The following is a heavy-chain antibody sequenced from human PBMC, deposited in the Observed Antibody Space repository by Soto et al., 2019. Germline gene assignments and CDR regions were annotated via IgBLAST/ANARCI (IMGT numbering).Heavy chain of an antibody. CDR3: ADSSGYSDLGY. D-gene: IGHD3-22*01. V-gene: IGHV3-30-3*01. CDR2: ISYDGSNK. J-gene: IGHJ4*02. CDR1: GFTFSSYA. Sequence: LRLSCAASGFTFSSYAMHWVRQAPGRGLEWVAVISYDGSNKYYADSVKGRFTISRDNSKNTLYLQMNSLRAEDTAVYYCADSSGYSDLGYWGQGTLVTVSS.